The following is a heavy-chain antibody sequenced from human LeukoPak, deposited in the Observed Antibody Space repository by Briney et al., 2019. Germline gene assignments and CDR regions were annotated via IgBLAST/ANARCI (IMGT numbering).Heavy chain of an antibody. CDR2: INHSGST. Sequence: PSETLSLTCAVYGGSFSGYYWSWIRQPPGKGLEWIGEINHSGSTNYNPSLKSRVTISVDTSKNQFSLKLSSVTAADTAVYYCARGSPAKPNGGSCYDYWGQGTLVTVSS. CDR3: ARGSPAKPNGGSCYDY. D-gene: IGHD2-15*01. V-gene: IGHV4-34*01. CDR1: GGSFSGYY. J-gene: IGHJ4*02.